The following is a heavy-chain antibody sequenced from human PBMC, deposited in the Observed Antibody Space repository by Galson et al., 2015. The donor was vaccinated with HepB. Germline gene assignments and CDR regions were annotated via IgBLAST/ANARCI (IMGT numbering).Heavy chain of an antibody. Sequence: SVKVSCKASGYTFTSYGISWVRQAPGQGLEWMGWISAYNGNTNYAQKLQGRVTMTTDTSTSTAYMELRSLRSDDTAVYYCARDIGGSELCSGGSCYLPTFDYWGQGTLVTVSS. D-gene: IGHD2-15*01. CDR2: ISAYNGNT. CDR3: ARDIGGSELCSGGSCYLPTFDY. V-gene: IGHV1-18*01. CDR1: GYTFTSYG. J-gene: IGHJ4*02.